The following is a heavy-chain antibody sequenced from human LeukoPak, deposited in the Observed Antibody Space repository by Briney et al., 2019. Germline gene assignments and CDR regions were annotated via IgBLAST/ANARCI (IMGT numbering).Heavy chain of an antibody. V-gene: IGHV1-8*03. CDR2: MNPNSGNT. D-gene: IGHD1-26*01. CDR1: GYTFTSYD. CDR3: ARVGSGSYPDY. J-gene: IGHJ4*02. Sequence: AASVKVSCKASGYTFTSYDINWVRQATGQGLEWMGWMNPNSGNTGYAQKFQGRVTITRNTSISTAYVELSSLRSEDTAVYYCARVGSGSYPDYWGQGTLVTVSS.